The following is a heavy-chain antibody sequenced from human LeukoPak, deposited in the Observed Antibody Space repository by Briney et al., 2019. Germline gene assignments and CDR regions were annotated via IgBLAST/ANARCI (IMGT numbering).Heavy chain of an antibody. V-gene: IGHV3-49*04. CDR2: FRSKAYGGTT. D-gene: IGHD3-3*01. CDR3: TRDKAGYDFWSGYSDY. J-gene: IGHJ4*02. Sequence: GGSLRLSCTTSGFTFGDYAVSWVRQAPGKGLEWVGFFRSKAYGGTTDYAASVKGRFTISRDDSKSIAYLQMNSLKTEDTAVYYCTRDKAGYDFWSGYSDYWGQGTLVTVSS. CDR1: GFTFGDYA.